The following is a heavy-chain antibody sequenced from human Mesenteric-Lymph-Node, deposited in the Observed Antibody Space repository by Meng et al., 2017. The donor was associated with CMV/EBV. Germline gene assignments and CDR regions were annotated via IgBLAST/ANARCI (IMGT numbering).Heavy chain of an antibody. D-gene: IGHD3-3*01. CDR1: TLSRYA. CDR2: IVPVLGIA. J-gene: IGHJ2*01. CDR3: ARRHYDFWSGVRDWYFDL. V-gene: IGHV1-69*10. Sequence: TLSRYAVSWLRQAPGQGLECVGGIVPVLGIAHYSQQFQGRVTITADKTTNTVYMELSGLRSDDTAVYYCARRHYDFWSGVRDWYFDLWGRGTLVTVSS.